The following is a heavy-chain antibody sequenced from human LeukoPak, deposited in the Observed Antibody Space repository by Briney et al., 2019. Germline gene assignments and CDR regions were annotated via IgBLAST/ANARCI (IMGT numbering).Heavy chain of an antibody. J-gene: IGHJ6*02. Sequence: GGSLRLSGAASGFTFSSYAMHWVRQAPGKGLERVAVISYDGSNKYYADSVKGRFTISRDNSKNTLYLQMNSLRDEDTAVYYCARDRGTQLWLHLDYYGMDVWGQGTTVTVSS. CDR1: GFTFSSYA. CDR2: ISYDGSNK. D-gene: IGHD5-18*01. CDR3: ARDRGTQLWLHLDYYGMDV. V-gene: IGHV3-30-3*01.